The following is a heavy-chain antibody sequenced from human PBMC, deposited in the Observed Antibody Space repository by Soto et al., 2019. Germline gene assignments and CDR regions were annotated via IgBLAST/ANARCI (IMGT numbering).Heavy chain of an antibody. CDR3: AKKVSSGPGSQYFDY. CDR2: FRTGGDDGTT. D-gene: IGHD3-10*01. Sequence: PWWSLRLSSSASVFTFSSYSMSWGRQAPGKGLEWVSGFRTGGDDGTTYYADSVKGRFTISRDNSKNTLFLQMNSLRVEDTAIYYCAKKVSSGPGSQYFDYWGQGTLVTVSS. CDR1: VFTFSSYS. J-gene: IGHJ4*02. V-gene: IGHV3-23*01.